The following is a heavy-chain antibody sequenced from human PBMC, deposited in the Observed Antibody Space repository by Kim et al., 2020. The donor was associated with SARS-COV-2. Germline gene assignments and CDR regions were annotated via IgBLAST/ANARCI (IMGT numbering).Heavy chain of an antibody. CDR3: ARVQQWLVPVDY. D-gene: IGHD6-19*01. CDR1: GISVTDSY. Sequence: GGSLRLSCSASGISVTDSYMSWVRQAPGKRLEWVLVLHGSGGAYYADSVKDRFKISSDTSQNTVYLHMSSLRVEDTAVYYCARVQQWLVPVDYWGQGTMVTVS. V-gene: IGHV3-66*01. J-gene: IGHJ4*02. CDR2: LHGSGGA.